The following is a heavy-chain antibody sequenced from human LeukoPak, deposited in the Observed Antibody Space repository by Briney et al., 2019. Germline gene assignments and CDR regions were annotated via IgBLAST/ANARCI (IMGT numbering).Heavy chain of an antibody. Sequence: GASVKVSCKASGYTFINYGFSWVRQAPGQGLEWMGWISGYNGNTNYLQRFQGRVTMTTDTSTNTVYMELRSLRSDDTAAYYCARLSTNSRVGGYDPQWYFDLWGRGTLVTVSS. J-gene: IGHJ2*01. CDR2: ISGYNGNT. D-gene: IGHD5-12*01. CDR3: ARLSTNSRVGGYDPQWYFDL. V-gene: IGHV1-18*04. CDR1: GYTFINYG.